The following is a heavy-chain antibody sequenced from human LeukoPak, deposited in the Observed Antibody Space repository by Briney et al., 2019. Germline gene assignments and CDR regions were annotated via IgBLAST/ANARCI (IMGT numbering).Heavy chain of an antibody. CDR2: IRYDGSNK. J-gene: IGHJ5*02. Sequence: GGSLRLSCAASGFTFSSYGMHWVRQAPGKGLEWVAFIRYDGSNKYYADSVKGRFTISRDNSKNTLYLQMNSLRAEDTAVYYCAKDRIAAAGTIRGWFDPWGQGTLVTVSS. CDR3: AKDRIAAAGTIRGWFDP. CDR1: GFTFSSYG. D-gene: IGHD6-13*01. V-gene: IGHV3-30*02.